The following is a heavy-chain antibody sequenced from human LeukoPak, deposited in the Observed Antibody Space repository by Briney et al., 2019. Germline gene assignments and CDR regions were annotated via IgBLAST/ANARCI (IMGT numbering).Heavy chain of an antibody. V-gene: IGHV3-64*01. D-gene: IGHD3-10*01. CDR2: ISSNGGST. CDR3: ARDLRGSGSS. CDR1: GFTFSSYA. Sequence: GGSLRLSCAASGFTFSSYAMHWVRQAPGKGLEYVSAISSNGGSTYYANSVKGRFTISRDNSKNTLYLQMGSLRAEDMAVYYCARDLRGSGSSWGQGTLVTVSS. J-gene: IGHJ5*02.